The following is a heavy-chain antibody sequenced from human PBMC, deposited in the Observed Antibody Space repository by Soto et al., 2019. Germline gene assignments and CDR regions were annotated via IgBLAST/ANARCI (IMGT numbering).Heavy chain of an antibody. D-gene: IGHD5-12*01. Sequence: QVQLQESGPGLVKPSETLSLTCTVSGGSIDGYNCAWIRQTPGKALEWVGYVYDSGDSGYNPSLKSRVTLSMDTSKSQFSLQLRSVTAADTAVYYCVRQGSGRLHGLVDVWGRGTTVTVSS. CDR3: VRQGSGRLHGLVDV. J-gene: IGHJ6*01. V-gene: IGHV4-59*08. CDR2: VYDSGDS. CDR1: GGSIDGYN.